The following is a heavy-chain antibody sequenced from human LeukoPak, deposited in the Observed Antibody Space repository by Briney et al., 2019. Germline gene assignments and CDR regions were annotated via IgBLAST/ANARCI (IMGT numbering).Heavy chain of an antibody. CDR2: TYYRSKWYN. Sequence: SQTLSLTCAISGDSVSSNSAAWNWTRQSPSRGLEWLGRTYYRSKWYNDYAVSVKSRITINPDTSKNQFSLQLNSVTPEDTAVYYCARDTPPHSSGWPHYFDYWGQGTLVTVSS. CDR3: ARDTPPHSSGWPHYFDY. V-gene: IGHV6-1*01. CDR1: GDSVSSNSAA. J-gene: IGHJ4*02. D-gene: IGHD6-19*01.